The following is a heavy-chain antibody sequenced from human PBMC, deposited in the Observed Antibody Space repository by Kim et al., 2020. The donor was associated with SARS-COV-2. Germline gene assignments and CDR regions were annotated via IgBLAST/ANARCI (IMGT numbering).Heavy chain of an antibody. CDR3: AGVLPPYYDILTGYSTQDAFDI. D-gene: IGHD3-9*01. CDR1: GGSISSGGYY. CDR2: IYYSGST. Sequence: SETLSLTCTVSGGSISSGGYYWSWIRQHPGKGLEWIGYIYYSGSTYYNPSLKRRVTISVDTPKNQFSLKLSSVTAADTAVYYCAGVLPPYYDILTGYSTQDAFDIWGQGTIVTVSS. V-gene: IGHV4-31*03. J-gene: IGHJ3*02.